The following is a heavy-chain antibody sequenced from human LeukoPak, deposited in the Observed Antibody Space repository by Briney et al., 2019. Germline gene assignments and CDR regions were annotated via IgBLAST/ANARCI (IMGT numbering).Heavy chain of an antibody. Sequence: GGSLRLSCAASGLTFSSSWMNWVRQAPGKGLEWVANIKQDGSEKYYVDSVKGRFTISRDNAKNSLYLQMNSLRAEDTAVYYCARGPGNNNLWSGNDYWGQGTLVTVSS. J-gene: IGHJ4*02. CDR3: ARGPGNNNLWSGNDY. CDR2: IKQDGSEK. V-gene: IGHV3-7*01. CDR1: GLTFSSSW. D-gene: IGHD3-3*01.